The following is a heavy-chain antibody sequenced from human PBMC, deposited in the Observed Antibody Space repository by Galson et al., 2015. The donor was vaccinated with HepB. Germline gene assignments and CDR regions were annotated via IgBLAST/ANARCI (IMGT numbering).Heavy chain of an antibody. CDR3: ARDVGGDRSGSDY. CDR1: GFTVSSYY. D-gene: IGHD3-3*01. J-gene: IGHJ4*02. Sequence: SLRLSCAAYGFTVSSYYMSWVRQAPGKGLEWVSVIYSGGSTYYADSVKGRFTISRDNSKNTLSLQINSLRAEDTAIYYCARDVGGDRSGSDYWGQGTLVTVSS. V-gene: IGHV3-53*01. CDR2: IYSGGST.